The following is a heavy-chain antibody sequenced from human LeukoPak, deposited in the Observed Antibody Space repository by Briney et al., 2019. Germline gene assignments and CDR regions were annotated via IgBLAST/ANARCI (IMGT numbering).Heavy chain of an antibody. CDR2: INHSGST. D-gene: IGHD3-3*01. V-gene: IGHV4-34*01. J-gene: IGHJ3*02. CDR3: ARQNYEVDAFDI. CDR1: GGSFSGYY. Sequence: PSETLSLTCAVYGGSFSGYYWSWIRQPPGKGLEWIGEINHSGSTNCNPSLKSRVTISVDTSKNQFSLKLSSVTAADTAVYYCARQNYEVDAFDIWGQGTMVTVSS.